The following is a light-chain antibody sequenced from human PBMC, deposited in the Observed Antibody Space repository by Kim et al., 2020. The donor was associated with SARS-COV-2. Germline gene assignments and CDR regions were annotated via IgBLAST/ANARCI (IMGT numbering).Light chain of an antibody. V-gene: IGKV3-20*01. CDR1: QSVSSSY. CDR2: GAS. CDR3: QQYRSSPGT. J-gene: IGKJ1*01. Sequence: EIVLTQSPGTLSLSPGERATLSCRASQSVSSSYLAWYQQKPGQAPRLLIYGASSRATGIPDRFSGSGSGTDFTLTISRLEPEDFAVYYCQQYRSSPGTFGQGTKVDIK.